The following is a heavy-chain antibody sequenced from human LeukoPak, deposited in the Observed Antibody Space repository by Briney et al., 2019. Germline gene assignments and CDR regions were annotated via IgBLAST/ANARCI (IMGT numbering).Heavy chain of an antibody. CDR1: GFTFSSYA. J-gene: IGHJ4*02. V-gene: IGHV3-23*01. CDR3: AKGTYYDILTGYLYYFDY. Sequence: GGSLRLSCAASGFTFSSYAMSWIRQAPGKGLEWVSAISGSGGSTYYADSVKGRFTISRDNSKNTLYLQMNSLRAEDTAVYYCAKGTYYDILTGYLYYFDYWGQGTLVTVSS. D-gene: IGHD3-9*01. CDR2: ISGSGGST.